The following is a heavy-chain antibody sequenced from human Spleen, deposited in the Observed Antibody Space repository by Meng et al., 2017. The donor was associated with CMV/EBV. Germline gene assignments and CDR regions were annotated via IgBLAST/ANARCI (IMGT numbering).Heavy chain of an antibody. CDR3: ASNNGGDNWFDP. CDR2: IYHSGST. Sequence: CAVPGGSITSSDWWTWVRQPPGKGLEWIGEIYHSGSTNYNPSLNSRVTISLDKSKNQFSLKLRSVTAADSAVYYCASNNGGDNWFDPWGQGTLVTVSS. J-gene: IGHJ5*02. CDR1: GGSITSSDW. D-gene: IGHD1/OR15-1a*01. V-gene: IGHV4-4*02.